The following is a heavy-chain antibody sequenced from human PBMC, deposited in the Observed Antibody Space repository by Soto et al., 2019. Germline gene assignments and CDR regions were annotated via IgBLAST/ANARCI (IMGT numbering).Heavy chain of an antibody. CDR1: GFTVSNNY. CDR2: LYSGGST. D-gene: IGHD6-13*01. V-gene: IGHV3-66*01. CDR3: ARFLWEQQRPVAYYFDH. J-gene: IGHJ4*02. Sequence: GGSLRLSCAASGFTVSNNYMTWVRQAPGKGLEWISVLYSGGSTHYADSVKGRFLISRDNSKNTLYLQMNSLRAEDTAVYYCARFLWEQQRPVAYYFDHWGQGTLVTVSS.